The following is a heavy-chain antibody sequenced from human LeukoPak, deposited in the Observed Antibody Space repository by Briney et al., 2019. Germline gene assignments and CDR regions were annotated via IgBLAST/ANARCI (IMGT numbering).Heavy chain of an antibody. V-gene: IGHV3-30*18. Sequence: GGSLRLSCAASGFTFSSYGMHWVRQAPGKGLEWVAVISYDGSNKYYADSVKGRFTISRDNSKNTLYLQMNSLRAEDTAVYYCAKCYGSGSYNYYYGMDVWGQGTTVTVSS. CDR3: AKCYGSGSYNYYYGMDV. J-gene: IGHJ6*02. CDR1: GFTFSSYG. CDR2: ISYDGSNK. D-gene: IGHD3-10*01.